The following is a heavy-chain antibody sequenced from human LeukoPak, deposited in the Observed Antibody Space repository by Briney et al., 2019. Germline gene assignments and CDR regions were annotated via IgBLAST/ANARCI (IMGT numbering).Heavy chain of an antibody. CDR2: ISGSSTYI. Sequence: GGSLRLSCAASGFTFSSCGMNWVRQAPGKGLEWVSSISGSSTYIYYADSVKGRFTISRDNAKNSLYLQMNSLRAEDTAVYYCARGSTVTTGRMADYWGQGTLVTVSS. J-gene: IGHJ4*02. CDR1: GFTFSSCG. CDR3: ARGSTVTTGRMADY. D-gene: IGHD4-17*01. V-gene: IGHV3-21*01.